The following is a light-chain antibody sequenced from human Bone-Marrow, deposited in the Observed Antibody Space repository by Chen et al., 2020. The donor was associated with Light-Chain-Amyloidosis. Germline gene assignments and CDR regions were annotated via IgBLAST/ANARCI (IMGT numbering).Light chain of an antibody. V-gene: IGLV2-14*01. CDR2: EVT. CDR3: SSYTITNTLV. J-gene: IGLJ1*01. CDR1: SSAVGGDNH. Sequence: QSALTQPASVSGSPGQSITISCTGTSSAVGGDNHVSWYQQHPDKAPKLMIYEVTNRPSWVPDRFSGSRSDTTASLTIAGLQTEDEAECFCSSYTITNTLVFGSGTRVTVL.